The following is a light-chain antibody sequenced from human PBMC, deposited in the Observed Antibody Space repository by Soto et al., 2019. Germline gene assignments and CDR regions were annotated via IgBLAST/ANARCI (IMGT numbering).Light chain of an antibody. Sequence: DYQVTQSPSTLSASVGDRVTITCRASQNIYTWLAWYQQKPGKAPKLLIYAASSLQSGVPSRFSGSGSETDFTRTISSLQPEDFATYSCQQSYSTTWTFGQGTKVEIK. CDR3: QQSYSTTWT. CDR2: AAS. J-gene: IGKJ1*01. V-gene: IGKV1-39*01. CDR1: QNIYTW.